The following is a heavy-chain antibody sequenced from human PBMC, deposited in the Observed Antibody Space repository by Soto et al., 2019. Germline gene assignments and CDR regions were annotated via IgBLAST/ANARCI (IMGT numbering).Heavy chain of an antibody. V-gene: IGHV3-23*01. CDR1: GFTFSSYA. D-gene: IGHD3-3*01. CDR2: ISGSGGST. Sequence: GGSLRLSCAASGFTFSSYAMSWVRQAPGKGLEWVSAISGSGGSTYYADSVKGRFTISRDNSKNTLYLQMNSLRAEDTAVYHCAKGPHPLRFFDYWGQGTLVTVSS. J-gene: IGHJ4*02. CDR3: AKGPHPLRFFDY.